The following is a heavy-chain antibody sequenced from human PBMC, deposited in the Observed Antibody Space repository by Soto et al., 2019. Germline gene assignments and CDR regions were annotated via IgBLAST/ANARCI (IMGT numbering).Heavy chain of an antibody. CDR1: GGSISSGGYY. CDR2: IYYSGST. J-gene: IGHJ6*02. V-gene: IGHV4-31*03. D-gene: IGHD5-18*01. Sequence: SETLSLTCTVSGGSISSGGYYWSWIRQHPGKGLEWIGYIYYSGSTYYNPSLKSRVTISVDTSKNQFSLKLSSVTAADTAVYYCARDQDTAMVTGAYYYGMDVWGQGTTVTVSS. CDR3: ARDQDTAMVTGAYYYGMDV.